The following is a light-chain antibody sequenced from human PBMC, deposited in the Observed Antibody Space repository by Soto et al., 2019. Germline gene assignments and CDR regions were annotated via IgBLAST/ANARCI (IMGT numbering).Light chain of an antibody. J-gene: IGKJ1*01. V-gene: IGKV1-39*01. CDR1: QSISSY. Sequence: DIQMTQAPSSLSASVGDRVTITCRASQSISSYLNWYQQKPGKAPKLLIYAASSLQSGVPSRFSGSGSGTDFPPTISSLQPEDFATYYCQQSYSTPWKFGQGTKVDIK. CDR2: AAS. CDR3: QQSYSTPWK.